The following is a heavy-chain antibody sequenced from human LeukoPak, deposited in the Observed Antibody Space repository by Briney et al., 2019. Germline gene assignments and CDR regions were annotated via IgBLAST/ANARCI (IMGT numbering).Heavy chain of an antibody. CDR3: AKSGQQWLVLLNYFDY. Sequence: GGSLRLSCAASGLTVSSNYMSRVRQAPGKGLEWVSVNYSGGSTYYADSVKGRFTISRDNSKNTLYLQMNSLRAEDTAVYYCAKSGQQWLVLLNYFDYWGQGTLVTVSS. J-gene: IGHJ4*02. D-gene: IGHD6-19*01. CDR1: GLTVSSNY. V-gene: IGHV3-53*01. CDR2: NYSGGST.